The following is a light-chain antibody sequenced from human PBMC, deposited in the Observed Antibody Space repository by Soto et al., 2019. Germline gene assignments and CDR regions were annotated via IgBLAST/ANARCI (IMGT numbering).Light chain of an antibody. CDR1: QSVSSY. CDR2: DAS. Sequence: EILLTQSPATLSLSPGERATLSCRASQSVSSYLAWYQQKPGQAPRLLIYDASNRATGIPARFSGSGSGTDFTLTISSLEPEDFAVYYCQQRSNSWTFGQGTKVDIK. CDR3: QQRSNSWT. J-gene: IGKJ1*01. V-gene: IGKV3-11*01.